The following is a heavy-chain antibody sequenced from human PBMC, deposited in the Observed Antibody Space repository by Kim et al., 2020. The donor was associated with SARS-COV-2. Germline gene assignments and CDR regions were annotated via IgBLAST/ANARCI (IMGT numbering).Heavy chain of an antibody. CDR3: ARARSIRGYSYGLGY. V-gene: IGHV3-33*01. D-gene: IGHD5-18*01. J-gene: IGHJ4*02. CDR1: GFTFSSYG. Sequence: GGSLRLSCAASGFTFSSYGMHWVRQAPGKGLEWVAVIWYDGSNKYYADSVKGRFTISRDNSKNTLYLQMNSLRAEDTAVYYCARARSIRGYSYGLGYWGQGTLVTVSS. CDR2: IWYDGSNK.